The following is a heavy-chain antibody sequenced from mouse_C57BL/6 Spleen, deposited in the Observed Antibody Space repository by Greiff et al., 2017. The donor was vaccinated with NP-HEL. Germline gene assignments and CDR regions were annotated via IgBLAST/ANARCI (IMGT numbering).Heavy chain of an antibody. V-gene: IGHV6-3*01. Sequence: EVQLKESGGGLVQPGGSMKLSCVASGFTFSNYWMNWVRQSPEKGLEWVAQIRLKSDNYATHYAESVKGRFTISRDDSKSSVYLQMNNLRAEDTGIYYCTEGNYFDYWGQGTTLTVSS. CDR2: IRLKSDNYAT. J-gene: IGHJ2*01. CDR3: TEGNYFDY. CDR1: GFTFSNYW.